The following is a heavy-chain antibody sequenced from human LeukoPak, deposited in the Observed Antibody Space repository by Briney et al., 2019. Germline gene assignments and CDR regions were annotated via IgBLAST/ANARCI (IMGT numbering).Heavy chain of an antibody. V-gene: IGHV3-23*01. D-gene: IGHD3-10*01. CDR1: GFTFASYH. Sequence: GGSLRLSCAASGFTFASYHMNWVRQAPGKGLDWVSTIGAGGDTYDADAVKGRFTISRDNSKNTLYLQMNSLRAEDTAVYYCARDFGEGFDYWGQGTLVTVSS. J-gene: IGHJ4*02. CDR3: ARDFGEGFDY. CDR2: IGAGGDT.